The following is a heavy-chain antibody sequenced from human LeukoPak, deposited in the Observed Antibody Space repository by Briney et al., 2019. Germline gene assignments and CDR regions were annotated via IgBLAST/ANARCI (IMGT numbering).Heavy chain of an antibody. J-gene: IGHJ4*02. D-gene: IGHD6-19*01. CDR3: ARGAGSSGWWN. CDR2: ISPYNGKT. CDR1: GYTFTNYG. V-gene: IGHV1-8*02. Sequence: ASMKVSCKTSGYTFTNYGINWVRQAPGQGLEWMGWISPYNGKTEFAQKFQGRVTMTRNTSISTAYMELSSLRSEDTAVYYCARGAGSSGWWNWGQGTLVTVSS.